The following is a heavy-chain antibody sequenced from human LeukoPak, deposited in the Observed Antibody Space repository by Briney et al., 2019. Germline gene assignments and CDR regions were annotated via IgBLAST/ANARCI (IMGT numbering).Heavy chain of an antibody. CDR3: AKGVPLVRGVAGYFDY. J-gene: IGHJ4*02. D-gene: IGHD3-10*01. CDR2: ITGSGDST. CDR1: GFTFSSYA. V-gene: IGHV3-23*01. Sequence: PGGSLRLSCAASGFTFSSYAMNWVRQAPGKGLEWVSGITGSGDSTYYADSVKGRFTISRDNSKNTLYLQMTSLRAEDTAVYYCAKGVPLVRGVAGYFDYWGQGTLVTVSS.